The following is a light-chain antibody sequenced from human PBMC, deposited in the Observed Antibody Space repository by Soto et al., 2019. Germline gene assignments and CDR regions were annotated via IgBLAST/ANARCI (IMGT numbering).Light chain of an antibody. CDR2: AAS. J-gene: IGKJ3*01. CDR1: QGIGNS. CDR3: QKYNGTPFT. Sequence: DIQMTQSPSSLSSSLGDRVSLSCRASQGIGNSLAWYQQKPGRVPKLLIYAASTLQSGVSSRFSGSGSGTDFSLTINSLQPEDVATYYCQKYNGTPFTFGPGTKVDIK. V-gene: IGKV1-27*01.